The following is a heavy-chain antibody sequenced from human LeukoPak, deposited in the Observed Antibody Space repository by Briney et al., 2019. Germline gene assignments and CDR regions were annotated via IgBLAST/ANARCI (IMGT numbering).Heavy chain of an antibody. V-gene: IGHV1-46*01. Sequence: ASVKVSCKASGYTFTSYYMHWVRQAPGQGLEWMGIINPSSGSTSYAQKFQGRVTMTRDTSTSTVYMELSSLRSEDTAVYYCARDRGNGSYRVPFDYWGQGTLVTVSS. CDR2: INPSSGST. J-gene: IGHJ4*02. CDR3: ARDRGNGSYRVPFDY. D-gene: IGHD1-26*01. CDR1: GYTFTSYY.